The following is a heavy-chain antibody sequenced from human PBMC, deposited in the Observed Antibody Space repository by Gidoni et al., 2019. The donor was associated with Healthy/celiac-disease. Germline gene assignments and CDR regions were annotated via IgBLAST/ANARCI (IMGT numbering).Heavy chain of an antibody. D-gene: IGHD6-19*01. J-gene: IGHJ4*02. Sequence: QVQLVQSGAEVKKPGASTKASCKASGYTFPSYYMHWVRQAPGQGLKWMCIINPSGGSTSYAQKFQGRVTMTRDTSTSTVYMELSSLRSGDTAVYYCARTGAVASFDYWGQGTLVTVSS. CDR3: ARTGAVASFDY. CDR2: INPSGGST. CDR1: GYTFPSYY. V-gene: IGHV1-46*03.